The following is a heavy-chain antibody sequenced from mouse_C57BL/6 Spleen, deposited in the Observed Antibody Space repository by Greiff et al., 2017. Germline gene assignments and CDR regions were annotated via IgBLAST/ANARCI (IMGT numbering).Heavy chain of an antibody. J-gene: IGHJ3*01. V-gene: IGHV5-4*01. Sequence: EVKLVESGGGLVKPGGSLKLSCAASGFTFSSYAMSWVRQTPEKRLGWVATISDGGSYTYYPDNVKGRFTISRDNAKNNLYLQMSHLKSEDTAMYYCAREGNYSPWFAYWGQGTLVTVSA. CDR2: ISDGGSYT. CDR3: AREGNYSPWFAY. D-gene: IGHD2-12*01. CDR1: GFTFSSYA.